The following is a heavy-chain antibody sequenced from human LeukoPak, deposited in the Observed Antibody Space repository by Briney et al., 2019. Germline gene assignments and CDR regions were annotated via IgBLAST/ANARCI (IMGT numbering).Heavy chain of an antibody. CDR1: GFTFSSYW. CDR2: IKQDGSEK. CDR3: ASLDTAKQPLANH. D-gene: IGHD5-18*01. Sequence: GGSLRLSCAASGFTFSSYWMSWVRQAPGKGLEWVANIKQDGSEKYYVDSVKGRFTISKNSAKNSLHLQMNTLRVEDTAMYYCASLDTAKQPLANHWGQGTLVTVSS. J-gene: IGHJ5*02. V-gene: IGHV3-7*03.